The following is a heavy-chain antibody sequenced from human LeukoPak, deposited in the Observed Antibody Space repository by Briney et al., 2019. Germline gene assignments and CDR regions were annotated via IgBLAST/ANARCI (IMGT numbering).Heavy chain of an antibody. CDR3: ARDLEVYSDYYYYGMDV. CDR1: GYTFTGYY. CDR2: INPNSGGT. Sequence: GASVKVSCKASGYTFTGYYMHWMRQAPGQGLEWMGWINPNSGGTNYAQKFQGRVTMTRDTSISTAYMELSRLRSDDTAVYYCARDLEVYSDYYYYGMDVWGQGTTVTLSS. V-gene: IGHV1-2*02. J-gene: IGHJ6*02. D-gene: IGHD5-18*01.